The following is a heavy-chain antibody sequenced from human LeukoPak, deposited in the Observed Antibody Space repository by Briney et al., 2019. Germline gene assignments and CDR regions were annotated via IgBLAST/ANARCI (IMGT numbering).Heavy chain of an antibody. Sequence: GSSVKVSCKASGGTFSSYAISWVRQAPGQGLEWMGGIIPIFGTANYAQKFQGRVTITADESTSTAYMELSSLRSEDTAVYYCARVWIQLAHASGSHVFDWGQGTLVTVSS. D-gene: IGHD5-18*01. CDR2: IIPIFGTA. CDR3: ARVWIQLAHASGSHVFD. V-gene: IGHV1-69*01. J-gene: IGHJ4*02. CDR1: GGTFSSYA.